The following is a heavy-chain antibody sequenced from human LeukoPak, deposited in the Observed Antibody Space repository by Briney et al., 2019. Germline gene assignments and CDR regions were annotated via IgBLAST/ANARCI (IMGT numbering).Heavy chain of an antibody. Sequence: PGGSLRLSCAASEFSVGSNYMTWVRQAPGKGLEWVSLIYSGGGTYYADSVKGRFTISRDNSKNTLYLQMNSLRAEDTAVYYCAKYSHDSSGSYDYWGQGTLVTVSS. CDR2: IYSGGGT. J-gene: IGHJ4*02. CDR3: AKYSHDSSGSYDY. V-gene: IGHV3-53*01. D-gene: IGHD3-22*01. CDR1: EFSVGSNY.